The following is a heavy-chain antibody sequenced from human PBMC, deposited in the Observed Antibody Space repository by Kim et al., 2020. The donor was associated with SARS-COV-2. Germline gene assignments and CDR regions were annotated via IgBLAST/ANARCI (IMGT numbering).Heavy chain of an antibody. D-gene: IGHD3-16*01. V-gene: IGHV3-23*01. Sequence: ADSVKGRFTSSRDNSKTTLYLQRNSLRAEDTAVYYCAKGDFPLYYYGMDVWGQGTTVTVSS. J-gene: IGHJ6*02. CDR3: AKGDFPLYYYGMDV.